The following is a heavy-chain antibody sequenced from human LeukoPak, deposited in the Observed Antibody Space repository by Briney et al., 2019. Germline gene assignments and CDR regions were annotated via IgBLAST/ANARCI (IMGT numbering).Heavy chain of an antibody. J-gene: IGHJ6*04. CDR2: XXXDGSNK. Sequence: PGRSLRLSCAASGFTFSSYGMHWVRQAPGKGLXXXXXXXXDGSNKYYADSVKGRFTISRDNSKNTLYLQMNSLRAEDTAVCYCATEMMAAASPYYYYGMDVWGKGTTVTVSS. CDR3: ATEMMAAASPYYYYGMDV. D-gene: IGHD6-6*01. V-gene: IGHV3-30*03. CDR1: GFTFSSYG.